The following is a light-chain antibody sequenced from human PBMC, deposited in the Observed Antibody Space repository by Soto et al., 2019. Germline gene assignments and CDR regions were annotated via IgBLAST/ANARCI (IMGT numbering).Light chain of an antibody. CDR2: GNS. V-gene: IGLV1-40*01. Sequence: QSVLTQPLPVSGAPGQRVTISSTGSSSNIGAGYDVHWYQQLPGTAPKLLIYGNSNRPSGVPDRFSGSKSGTSASLAITGLQAEDEADYYCSSYRSSSTFYVFGTGTKVTVL. CDR3: SSYRSSSTFYV. CDR1: SSNIGAGYD. J-gene: IGLJ1*01.